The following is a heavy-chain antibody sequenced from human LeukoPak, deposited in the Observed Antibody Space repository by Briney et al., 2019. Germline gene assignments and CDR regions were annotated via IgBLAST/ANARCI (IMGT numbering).Heavy chain of an antibody. D-gene: IGHD1-1*01. CDR1: GFTFDDRG. CDR2: INWTGGST. V-gene: IGHV3-20*04. CDR3: ARGYASLGFDI. Sequence: PGGSLRLSCAASGFTFDDRGMSWVRQAPGKGLEWVSGINWTGGSTAYADSVKGRFTISRDNAKKCLYMQMNSLRDEDTALYYCARGYASLGFDIWGQGTMVTVSS. J-gene: IGHJ3*02.